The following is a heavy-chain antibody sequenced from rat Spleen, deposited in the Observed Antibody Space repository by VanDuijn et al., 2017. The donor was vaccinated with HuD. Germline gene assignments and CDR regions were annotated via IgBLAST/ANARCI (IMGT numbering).Heavy chain of an antibody. D-gene: IGHD1-6*01. Sequence: EVQLVESGGGLMQPGRSLKLSCAASGFTFSNYDMAWVRQAPTKGLEWIASISTGGGNTYYRDSVKGRFTISRDNAKSTLYLQMDSLRSEDTATYYCARGGILRIKGYYFDYWGQGVMVTVSS. CDR3: ARGGILRIKGYYFDY. J-gene: IGHJ2*01. V-gene: IGHV5-25*01. CDR2: ISTGGGNT. CDR1: GFTFSNYD.